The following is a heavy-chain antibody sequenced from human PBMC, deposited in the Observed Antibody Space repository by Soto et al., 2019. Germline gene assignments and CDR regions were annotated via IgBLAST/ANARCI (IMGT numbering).Heavy chain of an antibody. CDR2: FESGGSI. CDR1: GFSVRTNY. J-gene: IGHJ4*02. CDR3: ARAGVTPNFFDY. V-gene: IGHV3-53*01. D-gene: IGHD3-10*01. Sequence: LRLSCAASGFSVRTNYMSWVRQAPGKGLEWVSVFESGGSIYYADSVKGRFIISRDNAKNTLYLQMNSLRVEDTAVYYCARAGVTPNFFDYWGQGTLVTVSS.